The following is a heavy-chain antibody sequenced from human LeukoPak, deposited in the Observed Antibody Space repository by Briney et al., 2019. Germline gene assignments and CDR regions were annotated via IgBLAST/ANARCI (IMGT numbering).Heavy chain of an antibody. V-gene: IGHV4-34*01. Sequence: SETLSLTCAVYGGSFSGYYWSWIRQPPGKGLEWIGEINHSGSTNYNPSLKSRVTISVDTSKNQFSLKLSSVTAADTAVYYCATSGGPLDYWGQGTLVTVSS. CDR2: INHSGST. D-gene: IGHD1-26*01. CDR1: GGSFSGYY. J-gene: IGHJ4*02. CDR3: ATSGGPLDY.